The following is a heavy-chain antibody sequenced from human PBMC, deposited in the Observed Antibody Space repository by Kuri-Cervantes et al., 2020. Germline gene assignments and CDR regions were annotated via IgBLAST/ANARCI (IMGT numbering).Heavy chain of an antibody. D-gene: IGHD5/OR15-5a*01. Sequence: GGSLRLSCAASGFTFSSYSMNWVRQAPGKGLEWVSPISSSSSYIYYADSVKGRFTISRDNAKDSLYLQMNSLRAEDTAVYYCARGKTKWASTIVYYFDYWGQGTLVTVSS. CDR3: ARGKTKWASTIVYYFDY. CDR2: ISSSSSYI. CDR1: GFTFSSYS. J-gene: IGHJ4*02. V-gene: IGHV3-21*01.